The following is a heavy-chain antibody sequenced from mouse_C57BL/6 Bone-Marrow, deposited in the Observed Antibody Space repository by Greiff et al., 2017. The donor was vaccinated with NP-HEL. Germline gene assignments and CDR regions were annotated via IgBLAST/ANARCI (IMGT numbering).Heavy chain of an antibody. V-gene: IGHV1-81*01. Sequence: VQLQQSGAELARPGASVKLSCKASGYTFTSYGISWVKQRTGQGLEWIGEIYPRSGNTYYNEKFKGKATLTADKSSSTAYMELRSLTSEDSAVYFCARGGYGSFPYAMDYWGQGTSVTVSS. CDR2: IYPRSGNT. J-gene: IGHJ4*01. CDR3: ARGGYGSFPYAMDY. CDR1: GYTFTSYG. D-gene: IGHD1-1*01.